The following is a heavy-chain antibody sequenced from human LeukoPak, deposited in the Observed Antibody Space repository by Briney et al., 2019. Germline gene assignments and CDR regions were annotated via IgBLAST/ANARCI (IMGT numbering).Heavy chain of an antibody. D-gene: IGHD3-22*01. Sequence: ASVKVSCKASGYTFTSYGISWVRQAPGQGLEWMGWISAYNGNTNYAQKLQGRVTITADKSTSTAYMELSSLRSEDTAVYYCAILGSEIVVVPLGANYYYYGMDVWGQGTTVTVSS. CDR3: AILGSEIVVVPLGANYYYYGMDV. CDR1: GYTFTSYG. J-gene: IGHJ6*02. V-gene: IGHV1-18*01. CDR2: ISAYNGNT.